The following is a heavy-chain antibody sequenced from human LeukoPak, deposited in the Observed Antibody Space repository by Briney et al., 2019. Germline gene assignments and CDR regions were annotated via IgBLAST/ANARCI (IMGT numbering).Heavy chain of an antibody. Sequence: SETLSLTCTVSGGSISSYYWSWIRQPPGKGLEWIGYIYYSGSTNYNPSLKSRVTISVDTSKNQFSLKLSSVTAADTAVYYCATDSSGPYYFDYWGQGTLVTVSS. D-gene: IGHD3-22*01. CDR1: GGSISSYY. CDR3: ATDSSGPYYFDY. J-gene: IGHJ4*02. CDR2: IYYSGST. V-gene: IGHV4-59*08.